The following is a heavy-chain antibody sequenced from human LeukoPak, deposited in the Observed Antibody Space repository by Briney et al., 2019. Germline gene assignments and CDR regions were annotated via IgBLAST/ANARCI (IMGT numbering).Heavy chain of an antibody. CDR3: AKDGSAATPNSPFDY. D-gene: IGHD2/OR15-2a*01. CDR1: GGSMRGYY. CDR2: IDDSGST. V-gene: IGHV4-59*12. Sequence: SETLSLTCIVSGGSMRGYYWSWIRQPPGKGLEWIGYIDDSGSTNCKPSLKSRVTISVDTSKSQFSLNLSSMTAADTAVYYCAKDGSAATPNSPFDYWGQGTLVTVSS. J-gene: IGHJ4*02.